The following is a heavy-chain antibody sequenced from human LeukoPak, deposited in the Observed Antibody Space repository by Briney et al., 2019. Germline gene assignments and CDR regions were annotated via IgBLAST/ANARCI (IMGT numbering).Heavy chain of an antibody. V-gene: IGHV3-21*04. D-gene: IGHD6-19*01. CDR3: AKLSGYSSGWYDY. Sequence: PGGSLRLSCAASGFTFSSYSMNWVRQAPGKGLEWVSSISSSSSYIYYADSVKGRFTISRDNAKNSLYLQMNSLRAEDTALYYCAKLSGYSSGWYDYWGQGTLVTVSS. CDR2: ISSSSSYI. J-gene: IGHJ4*02. CDR1: GFTFSSYS.